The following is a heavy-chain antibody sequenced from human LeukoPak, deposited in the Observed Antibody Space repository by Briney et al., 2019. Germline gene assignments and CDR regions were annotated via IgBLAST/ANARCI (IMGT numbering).Heavy chain of an antibody. CDR1: GYSISSGYY. CDR3: ARQGSLGDYVGY. D-gene: IGHD3-16*01. V-gene: IGHV4-38-2*01. Sequence: PSETLSLTCAVSGYSISSGYYWDWIHQPPGKGLEWIGRIYHSGNTHHNASLKSRVTISVDTSKNQFSLKLTSVTAADTAVFYCARQGSLGDYVGYWGQGTLVTVSS. J-gene: IGHJ4*02. CDR2: IYHSGNT.